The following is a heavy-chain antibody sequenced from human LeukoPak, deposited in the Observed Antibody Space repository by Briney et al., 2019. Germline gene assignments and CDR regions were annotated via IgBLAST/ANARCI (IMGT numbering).Heavy chain of an antibody. Sequence: PSETLSLPCAVYGGSFSGYYWSWIRQPPGKGLEWIGEIKHSGSTNYNPSLKSRVTISVDTSKNQFSLKLSSVTAADAAVYYCARASPYSSSYILGDYYYYYMDVWGKGTTVTVSS. V-gene: IGHV4-34*01. D-gene: IGHD6-6*01. CDR3: ARASPYSSSYILGDYYYYYMDV. J-gene: IGHJ6*03. CDR2: IKHSGST. CDR1: GGSFSGYY.